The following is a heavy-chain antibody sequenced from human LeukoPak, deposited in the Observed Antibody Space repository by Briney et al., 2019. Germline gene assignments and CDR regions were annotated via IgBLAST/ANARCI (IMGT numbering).Heavy chain of an antibody. Sequence: GGSLRLSCAASGFTFDDYAMYWVRQAPGKGLEWVSGISWNGGVIGYADSVKGRFTISRDNAKNSLYLQMNSLRAEDTALYYCAKPLYSSGWYPCDYWGQGTLVTVSS. CDR3: AKPLYSSGWYPCDY. J-gene: IGHJ4*02. V-gene: IGHV3-9*01. CDR2: ISWNGGVI. D-gene: IGHD6-19*01. CDR1: GFTFDDYA.